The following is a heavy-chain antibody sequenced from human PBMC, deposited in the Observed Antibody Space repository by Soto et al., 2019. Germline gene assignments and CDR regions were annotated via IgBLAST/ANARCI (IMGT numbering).Heavy chain of an antibody. V-gene: IGHV4-30-4*02. CDR1: GDSISSGDFY. J-gene: IGHJ3*02. Sequence: SDTLSVTGTVSGDSISSGDFYWTWLRQFPGQGLEWIGYIYYSGNTHYNPSLRSRLSMSVDTSLNQFSLNLTSVTAADTAAYYCARDLLTTGGDAYDIRAQGPLVTVSS. D-gene: IGHD3-22*01. CDR3: ARDLLTTGGDAYDI. CDR2: IYYSGNT.